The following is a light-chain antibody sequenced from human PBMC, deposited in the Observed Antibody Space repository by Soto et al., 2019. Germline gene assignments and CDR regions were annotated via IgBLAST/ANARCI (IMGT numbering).Light chain of an antibody. J-gene: IGLJ2*01. Sequence: QLVLTQPPSASGTPGQRVTISCSGSSSNIGSNYVYWYQQLPGTAPNLLIYRNNQRPSGVPDRFSGSKSGTSASLAISGLRSEDEADYYCAAWDDSLSAVVFGGGTKLTVL. CDR1: SSNIGSNY. CDR2: RNN. V-gene: IGLV1-47*01. CDR3: AAWDDSLSAVV.